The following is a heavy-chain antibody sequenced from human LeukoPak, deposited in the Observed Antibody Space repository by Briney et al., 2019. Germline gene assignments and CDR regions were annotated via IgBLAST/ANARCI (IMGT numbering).Heavy chain of an antibody. Sequence: SETLSLTCTVSGGSVSSYYWSWMRQPPGKGLEWIGYIHYSGKTYHNPSLRSRVTISVDTSRNQFSLKLSSVTAADTAVYYCARQRSRTPADFWGQGTLVTVSS. CDR1: GGSVSSYY. V-gene: IGHV4-59*02. D-gene: IGHD4-23*01. J-gene: IGHJ4*02. CDR2: IHYSGKT. CDR3: ARQRSRTPADF.